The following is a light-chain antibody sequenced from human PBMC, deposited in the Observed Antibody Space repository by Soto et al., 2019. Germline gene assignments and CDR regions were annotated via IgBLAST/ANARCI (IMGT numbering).Light chain of an antibody. CDR3: QQYFTTPQT. Sequence: EIVLTQSPGTLSLSPGERATLSCRASQSVSSSYLAWYQQKPGQAPRLLIYGASSRATGIPDRFSGSGSGTDFTLTISRLEPDDVAVYYCQQYFTTPQTFGQGTKVEIK. J-gene: IGKJ2*01. CDR1: QSVSSSY. CDR2: GAS. V-gene: IGKV3-20*01.